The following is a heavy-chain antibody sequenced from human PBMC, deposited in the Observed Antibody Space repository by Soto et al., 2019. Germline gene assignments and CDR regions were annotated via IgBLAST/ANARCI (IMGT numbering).Heavy chain of an antibody. D-gene: IGHD3-10*01. V-gene: IGHV3-21*01. Sequence: EVQLVESGGGLVKPGGSLRLSCAASGFTFSTYSMNWDRQAPGKGLEWVSSISSSSRYIYYADSVKGRFTISRDNAMNSLYLQMNSLRAEDTAVYYCARDSNYFGSGSPFDYWGQGILVTVSS. CDR1: GFTFSTYS. CDR3: ARDSNYFGSGSPFDY. CDR2: ISSSSRYI. J-gene: IGHJ4*02.